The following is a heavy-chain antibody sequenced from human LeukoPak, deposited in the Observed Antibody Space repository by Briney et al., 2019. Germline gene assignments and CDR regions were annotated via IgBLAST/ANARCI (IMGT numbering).Heavy chain of an antibody. V-gene: IGHV3-21*01. J-gene: IGHJ4*02. CDR1: GFTFSSYS. CDR2: ISSSSSYI. D-gene: IGHD3-9*01. Sequence: GRSLRLSCAASGFTFSSYSMNWVRQAPGKGLEWVSSISSSSSYIYYADSVKGRFTISRDNAKNSLYLQMNSLRAEDTAVYYCARDCHPYYDILTGYHSGCFDYWGQGTLVTVSS. CDR3: ARDCHPYYDILTGYHSGCFDY.